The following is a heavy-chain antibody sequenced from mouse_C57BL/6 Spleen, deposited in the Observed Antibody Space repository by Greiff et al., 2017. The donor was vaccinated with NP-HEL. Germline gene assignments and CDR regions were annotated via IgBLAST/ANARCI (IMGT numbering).Heavy chain of an antibody. J-gene: IGHJ2*01. CDR3: ARNYDYDGDYLDD. V-gene: IGHV1-4*01. Sequence: QVQLKESGAELARPGASVKMSCKASGYTFTSYTMHWVKQRPGPGLEWIGYINPSSGYTKYNQKFKDKATLTADTSSSTAYLQLSSLTSEDSAVYDCARNYDYDGDYLDDGGQGTTLTASS. D-gene: IGHD2-4*01. CDR2: INPSSGYT. CDR1: GYTFTSYT.